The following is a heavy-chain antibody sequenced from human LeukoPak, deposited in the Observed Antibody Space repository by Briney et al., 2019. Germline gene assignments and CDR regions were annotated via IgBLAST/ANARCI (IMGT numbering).Heavy chain of an antibody. D-gene: IGHD6-13*01. Sequence: GGSLRLSCAASGFTFSNYAMSWVRQAPGKGLEWVSYISSSGSTIYYADSVKGRFTISRDNAKNSLYLQMNSLRAEDTAVYYCARDLGSSWEFDYWGQGTLVTVSS. CDR3: ARDLGSSWEFDY. J-gene: IGHJ4*02. CDR2: ISSSGSTI. CDR1: GFTFSNYA. V-gene: IGHV3-11*01.